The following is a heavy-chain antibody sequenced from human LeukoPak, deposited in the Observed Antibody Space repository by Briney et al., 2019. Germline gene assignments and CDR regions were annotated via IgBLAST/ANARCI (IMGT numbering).Heavy chain of an antibody. CDR1: GFTFSSYE. Sequence: GGSLRLSCAASGFTFSSYEMNWVRQAPGKGLEWVSYISSSGSTIYYADSVKGRFTISRDNAKNSLYLQMNSLRDEDTAVYYCARDHPSITMVRGVRMNFDYWGQGTLVTVSS. D-gene: IGHD3-10*01. CDR3: ARDHPSITMVRGVRMNFDY. J-gene: IGHJ4*02. CDR2: ISSSGSTI. V-gene: IGHV3-48*03.